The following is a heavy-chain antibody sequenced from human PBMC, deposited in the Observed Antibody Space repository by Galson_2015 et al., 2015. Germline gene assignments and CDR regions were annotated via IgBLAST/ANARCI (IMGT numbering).Heavy chain of an antibody. J-gene: IGHJ4*02. D-gene: IGHD6-13*01. CDR1: GFTFSSYG. V-gene: IGHV3-33*01. Sequence: SLRLSCAASGFTFSSYGMHWVRQAPGKGLERVAVIWYDGSNKYYADSVKGRFTISRDNSKNTLYLQMNSLRAEDTAVYYCARDGIAARAQYYFDYWGQGTLVTVSS. CDR3: ARDGIAARAQYYFDY. CDR2: IWYDGSNK.